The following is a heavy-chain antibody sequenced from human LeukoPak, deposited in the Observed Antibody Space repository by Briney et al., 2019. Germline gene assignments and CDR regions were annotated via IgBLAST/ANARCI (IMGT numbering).Heavy chain of an antibody. Sequence: GGSLRLSCAATGFTFSHYGIHWVRQAPGKGLEWVAVMSYDGNNERYADSVKGRLSVSRNNSMNTLDLQMNSLRPEDTGIYYCAKDARSFDSYTYGAFDYWGRGTLVTVSS. V-gene: IGHV3-30*18. CDR2: MSYDGNNE. J-gene: IGHJ4*02. D-gene: IGHD3-9*01. CDR3: AKDARSFDSYTYGAFDY. CDR1: GFTFSHYG.